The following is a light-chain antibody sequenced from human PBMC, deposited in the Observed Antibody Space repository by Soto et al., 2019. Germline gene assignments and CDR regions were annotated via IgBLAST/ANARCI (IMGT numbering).Light chain of an antibody. CDR3: QQRSNWPPIT. CDR1: QSVSSY. CDR2: DAS. V-gene: IGKV3-11*01. J-gene: IGKJ5*01. Sequence: EIVLTQSPATLSLSPGERATLSCRASQSVSSYLAWYQQKPGQATRLLIYDASNRATGIPARFSGSGCGTDFTLTINSLEHEDFAAYYCQQRSNWPPITFGQGTRLEIK.